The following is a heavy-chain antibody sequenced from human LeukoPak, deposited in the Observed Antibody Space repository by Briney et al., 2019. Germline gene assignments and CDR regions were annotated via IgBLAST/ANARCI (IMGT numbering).Heavy chain of an antibody. CDR3: ARDGVKRDSGSRDPSPPDC. Sequence: ASVKLSCKASGYTFTSYAMHWVRQAPGQRLEWMGWINGGNDNTKYSQKFQGRVTITRDTSASTAFMELSSLRSEDTGVYYCARDGVKRDSGSRDPSPPDCWGQGTLVTVSS. CDR2: INGGNDNT. J-gene: IGHJ4*02. CDR1: GYTFTSYA. V-gene: IGHV1-3*01. D-gene: IGHD3-10*01.